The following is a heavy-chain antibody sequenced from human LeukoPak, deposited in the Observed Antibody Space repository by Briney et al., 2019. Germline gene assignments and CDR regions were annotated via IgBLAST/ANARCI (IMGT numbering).Heavy chain of an antibody. CDR3: ARERGIVVVPAAIRFWFDP. Sequence: ASVKVSCKASGYTFTSYGISWVRQAPGQGLEWMGWISAYNDNTNYAQKLQGRVTMTTDTSTSTAYMELRSLRSNDTAVYYCARERGIVVVPAAIRFWFDPWGQGTLVTVSS. CDR1: GYTFTSYG. CDR2: ISAYNDNT. D-gene: IGHD2-2*02. V-gene: IGHV1-18*01. J-gene: IGHJ5*02.